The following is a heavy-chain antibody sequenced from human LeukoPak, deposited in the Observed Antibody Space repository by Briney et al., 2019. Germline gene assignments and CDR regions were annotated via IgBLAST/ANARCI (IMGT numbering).Heavy chain of an antibody. CDR2: IKQDGSEK. J-gene: IGHJ4*02. Sequence: GGSLRLSCAASGFTFSSHWMSWVRQAPGKGLEWVANIKQDGSEKYYVDSVKGRFTISRDNAKNSLYLQMNSLRAEDTAVYYFARDIGDGYNWVDYWGQGTLVTVSS. V-gene: IGHV3-7*03. CDR1: GFTFSSHW. CDR3: ARDIGDGYNWVDY. D-gene: IGHD5-24*01.